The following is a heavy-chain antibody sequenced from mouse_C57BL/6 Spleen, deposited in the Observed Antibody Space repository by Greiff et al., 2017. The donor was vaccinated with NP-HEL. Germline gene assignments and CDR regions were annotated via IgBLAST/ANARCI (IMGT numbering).Heavy chain of an antibody. J-gene: IGHJ1*03. CDR3: ARHNYGSSYGYFDV. CDR2: IWSDGST. V-gene: IGHV2-6-1*01. CDR1: GFSLTSYG. D-gene: IGHD1-1*01. Sequence: QVQLQQSGPGLVAPSQSLSITSTVSGFSLTSYGVHWVRQPPGKGLEWLVVIWSDGSTTYNSALKSRLSISKDNSKSQVFLKMNSLQTDDTAMYYCARHNYGSSYGYFDVWGTGTTVTVSS.